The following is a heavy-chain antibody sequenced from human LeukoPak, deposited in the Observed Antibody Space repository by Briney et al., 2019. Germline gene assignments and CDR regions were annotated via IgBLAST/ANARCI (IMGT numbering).Heavy chain of an antibody. Sequence: ASVKVSCKASGYTYTSYDINWVRQATGQGLEWMGWMNPNSGNTGYAQKFQGRVTMTRNTSISTAYMELSSLRSEDTAVYYCARAPMTTVTTFDYWGQGTLVTVSS. CDR1: GYTYTSYD. CDR2: MNPNSGNT. V-gene: IGHV1-8*01. J-gene: IGHJ4*02. D-gene: IGHD4-17*01. CDR3: ARAPMTTVTTFDY.